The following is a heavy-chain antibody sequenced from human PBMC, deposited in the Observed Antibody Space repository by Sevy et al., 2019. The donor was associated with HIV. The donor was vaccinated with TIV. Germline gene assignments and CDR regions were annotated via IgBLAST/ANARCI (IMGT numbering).Heavy chain of an antibody. Sequence: GGSLRLSCAASGFTFSSYAMSRVRQAPRKGLEWVSTLSFGCGKINYADSVKGRFTISRDNSKNTLYLQMNSLRAEDTAVYYCAREGCSKPHDYWGQGTLVTVSS. D-gene: IGHD3-10*02. CDR2: LSFGCGKI. J-gene: IGHJ4*02. V-gene: IGHV3-23*01. CDR1: GFTFSSYA. CDR3: AREGCSKPHDY.